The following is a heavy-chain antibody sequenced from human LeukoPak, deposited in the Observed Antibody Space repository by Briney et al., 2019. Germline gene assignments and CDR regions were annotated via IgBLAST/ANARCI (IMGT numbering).Heavy chain of an antibody. Sequence: HAGGSLRLSCAASGFTFSSYAMHWVRQAPGKGLEWVAVISYDGSNKYYADSVKGRFTISRDNSKNTLYLQMNSLRAEDTAVYYCAKDEGWELQGFDYWGQGTLVTVSS. CDR2: ISYDGSNK. J-gene: IGHJ4*02. CDR3: AKDEGWELQGFDY. V-gene: IGHV3-30-3*01. D-gene: IGHD1-26*01. CDR1: GFTFSSYA.